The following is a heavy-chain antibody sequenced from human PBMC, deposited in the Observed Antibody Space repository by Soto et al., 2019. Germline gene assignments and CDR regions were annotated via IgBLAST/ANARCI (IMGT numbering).Heavy chain of an antibody. CDR3: ASIYYYDSSGYPRPAFDI. Sequence: PGESLKISCKGSGYSFTSYWIGWVRQMPGKGLEWMGIIYPGDSDTRYSPSFQGQVTISADKSISTAYLQWSSLKASDTAMYYCASIYYYDSSGYPRPAFDIWGQGTMVT. CDR1: GYSFTSYW. CDR2: IYPGDSDT. V-gene: IGHV5-51*01. D-gene: IGHD3-22*01. J-gene: IGHJ3*02.